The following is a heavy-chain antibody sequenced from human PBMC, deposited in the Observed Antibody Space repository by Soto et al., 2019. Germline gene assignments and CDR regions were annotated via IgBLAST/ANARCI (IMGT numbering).Heavy chain of an antibody. CDR1: GGSIGSHY. Sequence: PSETLSLTCTVSGGSIGSHYWSWVRQPPGKGLEWIGYIYYSGSTSYNPSLKSRVTMSMDTSKNQFSLNLDSVTAADTAVYFCARDFAYFDSWGQGTLVTVSS. V-gene: IGHV4-59*11. CDR3: ARDFAYFDS. CDR2: IYYSGST. J-gene: IGHJ4*02. D-gene: IGHD3-3*01.